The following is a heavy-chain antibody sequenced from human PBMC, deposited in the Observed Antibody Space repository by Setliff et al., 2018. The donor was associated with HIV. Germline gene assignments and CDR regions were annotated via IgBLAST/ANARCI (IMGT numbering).Heavy chain of an antibody. V-gene: IGHV1-69*13. CDR2: FIPFFGTT. Sequence: ASVKVSCKASGGTFNNLAISWVRQAPGQGLEWMGEFIPFFGTTNYAQKFQGRVSFTADASTNTAYMELSSPRSEDTAVFYCGRGKHYSSGSPPLYDSWGQGTLVTVSS. D-gene: IGHD3-10*01. CDR1: GGTFNNLA. CDR3: GRGKHYSSGSPPLYDS. J-gene: IGHJ4*02.